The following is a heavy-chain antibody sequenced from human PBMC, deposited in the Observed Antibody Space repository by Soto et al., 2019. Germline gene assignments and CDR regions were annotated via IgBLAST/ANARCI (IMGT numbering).Heavy chain of an antibody. CDR3: ARHVPAAGYYYGMDV. Sequence: QVQLVQSGAEVKKPGSSVKVSCKASGGTFSSYAISWVRQAPGQGLEWMGGIIPIFGTANYAQKFQGRATHPADEYTSTASMERSSLRSEDTAVYYCARHVPAAGYYYGMDVWGQGTTVTVSS. V-gene: IGHV1-69*12. CDR1: GGTFSSYA. CDR2: IIPIFGTA. D-gene: IGHD2-2*01. J-gene: IGHJ6*02.